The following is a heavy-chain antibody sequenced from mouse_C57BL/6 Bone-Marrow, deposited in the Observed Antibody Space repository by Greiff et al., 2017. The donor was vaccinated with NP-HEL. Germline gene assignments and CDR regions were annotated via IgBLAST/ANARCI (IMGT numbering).Heavy chain of an antibody. CDR3: ARNYYGSSDFDV. D-gene: IGHD1-1*01. V-gene: IGHV2-2*01. CDR1: GFSLTSYG. J-gene: IGHJ1*03. Sequence: VQLQQSGPGLVQPSQSLSITCTVSGFSLTSYGVHWVRQSPGQGLEWLGVIWSGGSTDYNAAFISRLSISKDNSKSQVFFKMNSLQADDTAIYYCARNYYGSSDFDVWGTGTTVTVSS. CDR2: IWSGGST.